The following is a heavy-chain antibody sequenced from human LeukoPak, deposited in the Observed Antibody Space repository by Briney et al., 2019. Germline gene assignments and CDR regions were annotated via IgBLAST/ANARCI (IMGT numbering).Heavy chain of an antibody. CDR3: ARMGERITIFGVALHWFDP. J-gene: IGHJ5*02. Sequence: SETLSLTCTVSGGSISSYYRSWIRQPPGKGLEWIGYIYYSGSTNYNPSLKSRVTISVDTSKNQFSLKLSSVTAADTAVYYCARMGERITIFGVALHWFDPWGQGTLVTVSS. V-gene: IGHV4-59*08. CDR1: GGSISSYY. CDR2: IYYSGST. D-gene: IGHD3-3*01.